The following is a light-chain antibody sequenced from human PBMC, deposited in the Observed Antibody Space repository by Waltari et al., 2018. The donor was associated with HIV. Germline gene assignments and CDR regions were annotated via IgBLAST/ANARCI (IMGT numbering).Light chain of an antibody. V-gene: IGLV3-25*03. J-gene: IGLJ2*01. CDR3: QSAGSSGTSVI. CDR2: RDN. Sequence: SSDLTQARSVSVSPGQTASITCSGHELANQYVHWYREKAGQAPVLVIHRDNERPWGIPERIAWFKSGVLATVAIRGVLAEDEADYFCQSAGSSGTSVIFGGGTTLTVL. CDR1: ELANQY.